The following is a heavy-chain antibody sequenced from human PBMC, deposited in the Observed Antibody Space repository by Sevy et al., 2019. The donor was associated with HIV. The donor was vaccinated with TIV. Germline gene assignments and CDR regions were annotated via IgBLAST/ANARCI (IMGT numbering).Heavy chain of an antibody. Sequence: SETLSLTCTVSGGSISSGDYYWSWIRQPPGKGLEWIGYIYYSGSTYYNPSLKSRVTISVDTSKNQFSLKLSSVTAADTAVYYCARAPEHIVVVTAVNAFDIWGQGTMDTVSS. V-gene: IGHV4-30-4*01. D-gene: IGHD2-21*02. CDR1: GGSISSGDYY. J-gene: IGHJ3*02. CDR3: ARAPEHIVVVTAVNAFDI. CDR2: IYYSGST.